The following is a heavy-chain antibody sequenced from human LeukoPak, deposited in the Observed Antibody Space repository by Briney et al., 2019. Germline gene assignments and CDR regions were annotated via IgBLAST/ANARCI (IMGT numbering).Heavy chain of an antibody. CDR2: INHSGST. J-gene: IGHJ4*02. V-gene: IGHV4-34*01. CDR3: ARGHTNYYDSSGYYLYYFDY. D-gene: IGHD3-22*01. CDR1: GESFSCYY. Sequence: SETLSLTCAVYGESFSCYYWSWIRQPPGKGLEWIGEINHSGSTNYNPSLKSRVTISVDTSKNQFSLKLSSVTAADTAVYYCARGHTNYYDSSGYYLYYFDYWGQGTLVTVSS.